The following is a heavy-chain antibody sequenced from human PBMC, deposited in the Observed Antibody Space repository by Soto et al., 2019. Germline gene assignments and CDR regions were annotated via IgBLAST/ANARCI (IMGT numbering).Heavy chain of an antibody. V-gene: IGHV1-46*03. J-gene: IGHJ6*02. CDR1: GYTFTSYY. CDR2: INPSGGST. Sequence: AASVKVSCKASGYTFTSYYMHWVRQAPGQGLEWMGIINPSGGSTSYAQKFQGRVTMTRDTSTSTVYMELSSLRSEDTAVYYCARDHLVRGGYYGMDVWGQGTTVTVSS. CDR3: ARDHLVRGGYYGMDV. D-gene: IGHD6-6*01.